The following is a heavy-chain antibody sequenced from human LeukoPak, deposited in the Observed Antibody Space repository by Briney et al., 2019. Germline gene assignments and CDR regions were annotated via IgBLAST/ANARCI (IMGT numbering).Heavy chain of an antibody. CDR1: GFTFSDHY. V-gene: IGHV3-72*01. J-gene: IGHJ4*02. Sequence: GGSLRRSCAASGFTFSDHYMDWVRQAPGKGLEWVGRIRKKANSYTTEYAASVKGRFTISRDDPENSLYLQMNSLKTEDTAVYYCAPGLDGGKSGTDVDYWGQGTLVTVSS. CDR3: APGLDGGKSGTDVDY. D-gene: IGHD4-23*01. CDR2: IRKKANSYTT.